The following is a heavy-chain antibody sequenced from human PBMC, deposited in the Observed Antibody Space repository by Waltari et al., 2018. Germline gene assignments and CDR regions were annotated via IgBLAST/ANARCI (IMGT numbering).Heavy chain of an antibody. CDR2: IKPDGSET. Sequence: EVQLVESGGGLVQPGRSLRLSCAASGFTFSSYRMTWVRQAPGKGLEWVANIKPDGSETNYVDSVEGRFTISRDNAKNSLYLQMNSLRAEDSAVYYCAREKFVVPANSWFDPWGQGTLVTVSS. D-gene: IGHD2-2*01. V-gene: IGHV3-7*01. J-gene: IGHJ5*02. CDR3: AREKFVVPANSWFDP. CDR1: GFTFSSYR.